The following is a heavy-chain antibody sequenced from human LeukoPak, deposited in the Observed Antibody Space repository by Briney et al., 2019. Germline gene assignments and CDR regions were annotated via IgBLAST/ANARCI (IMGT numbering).Heavy chain of an antibody. V-gene: IGHV3-7*01. D-gene: IGHD6-13*01. Sequence: GGSLRLSCAASEFTLSGYWMNWVRQAPGKGPEWVANINQDGSEKHYVYSVKGRFTISRDNAKNSLFLQMNRLRVEDTAVFYCARDGFVGAADYWGQGTMVTVSS. CDR1: EFTLSGYW. J-gene: IGHJ4*02. CDR2: INQDGSEK. CDR3: ARDGFVGAADY.